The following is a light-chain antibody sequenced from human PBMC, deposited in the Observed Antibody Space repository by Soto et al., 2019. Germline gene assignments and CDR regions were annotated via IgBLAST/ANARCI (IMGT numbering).Light chain of an antibody. CDR2: RTS. V-gene: IGKV3-20*01. Sequence: EIGMTQSPSTLSVSPGERATLSWRASQSVSSTYLAWYQQKPGQAPRLLIYRTSTRATGIPDRFSGSGSGTDFTLTISRLEPEDFEVYYCQQFGSSVTFGQGTRLEIK. J-gene: IGKJ5*01. CDR1: QSVSSTY. CDR3: QQFGSSVT.